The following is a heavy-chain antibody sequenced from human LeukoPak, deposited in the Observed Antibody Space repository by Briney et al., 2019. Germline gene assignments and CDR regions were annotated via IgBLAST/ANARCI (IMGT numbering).Heavy chain of an antibody. CDR3: ARIHMVRGVMYYFDY. J-gene: IGHJ4*02. D-gene: IGHD3-10*01. CDR2: IYPGDSDT. V-gene: IGHV5-51*01. Sequence: WIRQPPGKGLEWIGYIYPGDSDTRYSPSFQGQVTISADKSISTAYLQWSSLKASDTAMYYCARIHMVRGVMYYFDYWGQGTLVTVSS.